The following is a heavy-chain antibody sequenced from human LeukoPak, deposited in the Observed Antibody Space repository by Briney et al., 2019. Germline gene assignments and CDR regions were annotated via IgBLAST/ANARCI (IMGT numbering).Heavy chain of an antibody. Sequence: GGSLRLSCAASGFTFSTYSMNWVRQAPGKGLEWVSSITSSSSIYYADSVKGRFTISRDNAKNSLYLQMNSLRAEDTAVYYCAKGAVVVVALFDYWGQGTLVTVSS. V-gene: IGHV3-21*04. D-gene: IGHD2-15*01. CDR3: AKGAVVVVALFDY. CDR1: GFTFSTYS. CDR2: ITSSSSI. J-gene: IGHJ4*02.